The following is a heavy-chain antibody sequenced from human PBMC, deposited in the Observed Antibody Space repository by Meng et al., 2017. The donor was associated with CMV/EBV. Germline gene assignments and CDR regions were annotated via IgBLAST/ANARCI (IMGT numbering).Heavy chain of an antibody. CDR1: GFTFSSYW. CDR3: ARVSDFWTEGGLDY. CDR2: IKQDGSEK. J-gene: IGHJ4*02. D-gene: IGHD3-3*01. V-gene: IGHV3-7*01. Sequence: GGSLRLSCAASGFTFSSYWMSWVRQAPGKGLEWVANIKQDGSEKCYVDSVKGRFTISRDNAKNSLYLKMNSLRAEDTAVYYCARVSDFWTEGGLDYWGQGTLVTVSS.